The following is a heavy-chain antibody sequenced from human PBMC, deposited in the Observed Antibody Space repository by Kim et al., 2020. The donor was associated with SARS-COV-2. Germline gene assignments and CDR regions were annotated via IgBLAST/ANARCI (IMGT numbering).Heavy chain of an antibody. CDR2: INHSGST. CDR1: GGSFSDYY. J-gene: IGHJ3*02. D-gene: IGHD3-10*01. CDR3: ARRVRGVNDAFDI. V-gene: IGHV4-34*01. Sequence: SETLSLTCTVYGGSFSDYYWSWIRQPPGKGLEWIDEINHSGSTNYNPSLKSRVTISVDTSKNQFSLKLNSVTAADTAVYYCARRVRGVNDAFDIWGQGTMVTVSS.